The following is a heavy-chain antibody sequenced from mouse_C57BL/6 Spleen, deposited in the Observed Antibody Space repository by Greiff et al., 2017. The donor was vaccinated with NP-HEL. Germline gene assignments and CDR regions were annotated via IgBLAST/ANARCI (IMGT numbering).Heavy chain of an antibody. V-gene: IGHV5-9-1*02. J-gene: IGHJ1*03. CDR2: ISSGGDYI. CDR3: TRDSYYGNYWYFEV. D-gene: IGHD2-10*01. CDR1: GFTFSSYA. Sequence: EVKLVESGEGLVKPGGSLKLSCAASGFTFSSYAMSWVRQTPEKRLEWVAYISSGGDYIYYADTVKGRFTISRDNARNTLYLQMSSLKSEDTAMYYCTRDSYYGNYWYFEVWGTGTTVTVSS.